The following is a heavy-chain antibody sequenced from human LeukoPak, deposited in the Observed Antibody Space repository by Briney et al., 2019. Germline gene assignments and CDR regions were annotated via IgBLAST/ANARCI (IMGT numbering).Heavy chain of an antibody. J-gene: IGHJ4*02. Sequence: KNGESLKISCKGSGYSFTSYWIGWVRQMPGKGLEWMGIIYPGDSYTRHSPSFQGQVTISADKSISTAYLQWSSLKASDTAMYYCARPIGSSGARDFDYWGQGTLVTVSS. D-gene: IGHD6-6*01. V-gene: IGHV5-51*01. CDR1: GYSFTSYW. CDR3: ARPIGSSGARDFDY. CDR2: IYPGDSYT.